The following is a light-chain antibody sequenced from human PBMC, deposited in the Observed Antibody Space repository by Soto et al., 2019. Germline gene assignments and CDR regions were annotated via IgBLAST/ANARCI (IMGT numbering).Light chain of an antibody. CDR3: QQYENRPYT. CDR1: QDISKF. J-gene: IGKJ3*01. Sequence: DIQMTQSPSSLSASIGDRVSFTCQASQDISKFLNWYQHKPGQAPSLLIYDASKLHFGVPSRFSGSGSGTDFTFTISSLQPEDNATYYCQQYENRPYTFGPGTKVDIK. V-gene: IGKV1-33*01. CDR2: DAS.